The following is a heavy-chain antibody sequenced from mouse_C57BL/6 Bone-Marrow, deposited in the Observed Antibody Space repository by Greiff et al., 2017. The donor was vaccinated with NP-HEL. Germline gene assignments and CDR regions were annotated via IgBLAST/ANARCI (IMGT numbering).Heavy chain of an antibody. CDR2: IDPEDGET. CDR1: GFNIKDYY. V-gene: IGHV14-2*01. J-gene: IGHJ2*01. D-gene: IGHD2-5*01. CDR3: ASIVTSYYFDY. Sequence: EVKLQESGAELVKPGASVKLSCTASGFNIKDYYMHWVKQRTEQGLEWIGRIDPEDGETKYDPKFQGKATITADTASNKAYLQLSSLTSEDTAVYYCASIVTSYYFDYWGQGTTLTVSS.